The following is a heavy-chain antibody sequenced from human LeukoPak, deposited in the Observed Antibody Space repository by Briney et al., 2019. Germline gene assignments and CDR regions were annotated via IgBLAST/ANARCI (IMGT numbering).Heavy chain of an antibody. CDR3: ARRGSSWYDWSANWFDP. CDR2: TYYSGST. J-gene: IGHJ5*02. Sequence: SETLSLTCTVYGGSISSYYWSWLRQPPGKGLEWFGYTYYSGSTNYNPSLKSRVTISVDTSKNQFSLKLSSVTAADTAVYYCARRGSSWYDWSANWFDPWGQGTLVTVSS. CDR1: GGSISSYY. V-gene: IGHV4-59*08. D-gene: IGHD6-13*01.